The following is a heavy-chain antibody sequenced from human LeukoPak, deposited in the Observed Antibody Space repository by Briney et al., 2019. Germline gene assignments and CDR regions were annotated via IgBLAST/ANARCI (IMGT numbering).Heavy chain of an antibody. V-gene: IGHV1-18*01. D-gene: IGHD1-26*01. CDR1: GFTFTNYG. J-gene: IGHJ4*02. Sequence: GASVKVSCKASGFTFTNYGITWVRQAPGQGLEWKAWISVYNGNTNYAQKLQGRVTMTTDTSTSTAYMELRSLRSDDTAVYYCARGSGSYNKYYFDYWGQGTLVTVSS. CDR2: ISVYNGNT. CDR3: ARGSGSYNKYYFDY.